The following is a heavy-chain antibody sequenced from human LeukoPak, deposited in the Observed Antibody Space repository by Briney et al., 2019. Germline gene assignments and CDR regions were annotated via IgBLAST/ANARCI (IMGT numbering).Heavy chain of an antibody. Sequence: GGSPRLSCAASGFTVSSNYMSWVRQAPGKGLEWVSTIHPSGTNTHYADSVKGRFTISRDNSKNKLFLLMSTLRADDTAIYYCAKDPSTLTIRDDYWGQGTLVTVSS. CDR2: IHPSGTNT. CDR3: AKDPSTLTIRDDY. D-gene: IGHD5-24*01. V-gene: IGHV3-23*01. J-gene: IGHJ4*02. CDR1: GFTVSSNY.